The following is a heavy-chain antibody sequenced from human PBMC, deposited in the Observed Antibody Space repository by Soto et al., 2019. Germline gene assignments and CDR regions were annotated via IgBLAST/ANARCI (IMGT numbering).Heavy chain of an antibody. V-gene: IGHV4-59*01. J-gene: IGHJ5*02. CDR2: IYYSGST. CDR3: ARVGGWELLSYNWFDP. Sequence: SETLSLTCTVSGGSISSYYWSWIRQPPGKGLEWIGYIYYSGSTNYNPSLKSRVTISVDTSKNQFSLKLSSVTAADTAVYYCARVGGWELLSYNWFDPWGQGTLVTVSS. D-gene: IGHD1-26*01. CDR1: GGSISSYY.